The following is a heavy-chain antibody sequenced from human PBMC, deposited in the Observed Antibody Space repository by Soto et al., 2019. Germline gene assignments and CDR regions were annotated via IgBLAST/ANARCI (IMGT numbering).Heavy chain of an antibody. CDR2: INPSGGNT. Sequence: ASVNVSWEACGSRFANYYVHWLRQAPGPGPQRIGIINPSGGNTNFSQMFPCRVTMTRSTSTRTLYMELTSLRSEDTTMYYCARGREGGETDYFDHWGQGAPVTVSS. CDR1: GSRFANYY. D-gene: IGHD3-16*01. V-gene: IGHV1-46*01. CDR3: ARGREGGETDYFDH. J-gene: IGHJ4*02.